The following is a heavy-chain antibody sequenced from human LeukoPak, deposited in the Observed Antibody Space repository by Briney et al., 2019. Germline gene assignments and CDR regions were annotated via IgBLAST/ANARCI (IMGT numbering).Heavy chain of an antibody. Sequence: QTGGSLRLSCAASGFTFNSYSINWVRQAPGKVLEWVSYISSSSSTIYYADSVKGRFTISRDNAKNSLYLQMNSLRAEDTAVYYCAKYPTVTTLQIDYWGQGTLVTVSS. CDR2: ISSSSSTI. D-gene: IGHD4-17*01. CDR1: GFTFNSYS. J-gene: IGHJ4*02. V-gene: IGHV3-48*01. CDR3: AKYPTVTTLQIDY.